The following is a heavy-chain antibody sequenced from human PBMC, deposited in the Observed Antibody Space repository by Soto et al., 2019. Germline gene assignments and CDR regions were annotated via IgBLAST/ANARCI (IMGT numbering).Heavy chain of an antibody. V-gene: IGHV1-2*02. Sequence: ASVKVSCKASGGTFSRNAISWVRQAPGQGLEWMGGIIPNNGRTTYAQKFQGRVTMTRDTSINTVYMELTRLRSDDTAVFYCAREGWSHGYAPDFDYWGQGALVTVSS. CDR1: GGTFSRNA. CDR3: AREGWSHGYAPDFDY. J-gene: IGHJ4*02. D-gene: IGHD5-18*01. CDR2: IIPNNGRT.